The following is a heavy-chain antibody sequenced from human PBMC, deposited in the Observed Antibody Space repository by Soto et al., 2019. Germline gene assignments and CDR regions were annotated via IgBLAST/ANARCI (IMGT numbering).Heavy chain of an antibody. CDR1: GYTFTSYG. CDR3: ASRYYYGSGSYYGPFDY. J-gene: IGHJ4*02. Sequence: ASVKVSCKASGYTFTSYGISWVRQAPGQGLEWMGWISAYNGNTNYAQKFQGRVTMTTDTSTSTAYMELSSLRSEDTAVYYCASRYYYGSGSYYGPFDYWGQGTLVTVSS. D-gene: IGHD3-10*01. V-gene: IGHV1-18*01. CDR2: ISAYNGNT.